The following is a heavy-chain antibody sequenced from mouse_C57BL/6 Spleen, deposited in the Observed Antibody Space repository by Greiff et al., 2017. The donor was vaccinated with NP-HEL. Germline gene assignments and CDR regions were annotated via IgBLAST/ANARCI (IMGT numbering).Heavy chain of an antibody. CDR1: GFTFSDYG. CDR3: ARELGRAFDY. J-gene: IGHJ2*01. D-gene: IGHD4-1*01. CDR2: ISSGSSTI. V-gene: IGHV5-17*01. Sequence: EVKLVESGGGLVKPGGSLKLSCAASGFTFSDYGMHWVRQAPEKGLEWVAYISSGSSTIYYADTVKGRFTISRDNAKNTLFLHMTSLRSEDTAMYYCARELGRAFDYWGQGTTLTVSS.